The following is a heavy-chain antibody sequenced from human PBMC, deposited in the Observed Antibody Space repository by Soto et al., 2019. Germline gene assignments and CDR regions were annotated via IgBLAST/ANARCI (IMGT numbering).Heavy chain of an antibody. J-gene: IGHJ4*01. Sequence: EVQLVESGGGLVKPGGSLRLSCAASGFTFSTSNMNWVRQAPGKGLQWVSSISDTSSSIYYADSVRGRFTISRDNAKNSQYLQVNNLGSEDTAWYYCARKDVETGTRRVRSFVYWGQGTLVTVSS. CDR3: ARKDVETGTRRVRSFVY. V-gene: IGHV3-21*01. CDR2: ISDTSSSI. D-gene: IGHD1-1*01. CDR1: GFTFSTSN.